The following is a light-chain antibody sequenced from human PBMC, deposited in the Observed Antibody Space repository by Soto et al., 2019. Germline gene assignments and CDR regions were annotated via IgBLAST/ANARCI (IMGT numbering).Light chain of an antibody. CDR2: AAS. Sequence: DIQMTQSPATLTGSLGDRVTITCRASQTISSWLAWYQQKPGKAPKLLIYAASSLQSGVPSRFSGSGSGTDFTLTISSLLPEDFETFYCQQSYSNPSTFGQGTRLEIK. J-gene: IGKJ5*01. CDR3: QQSYSNPST. CDR1: QTISSW. V-gene: IGKV1-39*01.